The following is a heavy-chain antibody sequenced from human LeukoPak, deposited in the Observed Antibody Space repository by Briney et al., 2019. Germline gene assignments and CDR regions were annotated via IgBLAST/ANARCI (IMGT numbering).Heavy chain of an antibody. Sequence: GGSLRLSRAPSRHTPSRYRTHWVRHAPGKGLGWVAAIDGDESSTRYGDAVKGRLSISRDNAKNTLYLQMASLRAEDTAVYYCVRDHSGDFDYWGQGTLVTVSS. CDR3: VRDHSGDFDY. D-gene: IGHD3-10*01. V-gene: IGHV3-74*01. CDR1: RHTPSRYR. J-gene: IGHJ4*02. CDR2: IDGDESST.